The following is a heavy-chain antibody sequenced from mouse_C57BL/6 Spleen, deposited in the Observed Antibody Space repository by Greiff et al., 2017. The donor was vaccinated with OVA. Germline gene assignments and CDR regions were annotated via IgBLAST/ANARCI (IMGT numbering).Heavy chain of an antibody. V-gene: IGHV1-50*01. D-gene: IGHD1-1*01. CDR1: GYTFTSYW. J-gene: IGHJ2*01. CDR2: IDPSDSYT. Sequence: VQLKQPGAELVKPGASVKLSCKASGYTFTSYWMQWVKQRPGQGLEWIGEIDPSDSYTNYNQKFKGKATLTVDTSSSTAYMQLSSLTSEDSAVYYCATGSSYFDYWGQGTTLTVSS. CDR3: ATGSSYFDY.